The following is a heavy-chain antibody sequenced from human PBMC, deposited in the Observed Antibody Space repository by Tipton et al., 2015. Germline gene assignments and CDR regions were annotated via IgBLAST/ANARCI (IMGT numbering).Heavy chain of an antibody. Sequence: SLRLSCAASGFTFSNYSMNWVRQTPGKGLEWVSYISRTSTTIYYADSVQGRFTISRDNAKNSLSLQMFSLRHEDTAVYYCVREGWSGWFPGYIDYWGQGSLVTVSS. V-gene: IGHV3-48*02. D-gene: IGHD6-19*01. CDR2: ISRTSTTI. J-gene: IGHJ4*02. CDR3: VREGWSGWFPGYIDY. CDR1: GFTFSNYS.